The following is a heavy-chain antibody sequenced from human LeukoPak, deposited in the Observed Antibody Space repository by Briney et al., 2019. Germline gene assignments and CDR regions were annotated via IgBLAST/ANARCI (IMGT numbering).Heavy chain of an antibody. J-gene: IGHJ2*01. CDR1: GYDFTTFG. CDR3: ARRLRRGWEPEWYFDL. V-gene: IGHV1-18*01. D-gene: IGHD1-26*01. Sequence: ASVKVSRKPSGYDFTTFGISWVRQAPAPGLEWMGWITAYNGNTKYAHKLHGRVTMTTDTSTSTASMKLRSLSSDDTAVYYCARRLRRGWEPEWYFDLWGRGTLVTVSS. CDR2: ITAYNGNT.